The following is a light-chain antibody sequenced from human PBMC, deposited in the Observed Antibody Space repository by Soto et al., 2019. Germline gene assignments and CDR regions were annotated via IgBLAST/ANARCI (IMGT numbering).Light chain of an antibody. CDR2: AAS. CDR3: QQSYSTLWT. V-gene: IGKV1-39*01. Sequence: DIQMTQSPSSLSASVGDRVTITCRASQSISSYLNWYQQKPGKAPKLLIYAASSLQSGVPSRFRGSGSGPDCTLTISSLQHEEFATYYCQQSYSTLWTFGQGTKVEIK. CDR1: QSISSY. J-gene: IGKJ1*01.